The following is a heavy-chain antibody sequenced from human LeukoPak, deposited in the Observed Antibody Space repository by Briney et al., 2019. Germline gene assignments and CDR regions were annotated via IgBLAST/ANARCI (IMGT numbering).Heavy chain of an antibody. CDR2: IWYDASNK. J-gene: IGHJ5*02. Sequence: GGSLRLSCAAPGFTFSSFGMHWVRQAPGKGLEWVAVIWYDASNKYYADSVKGRFTISRDNSKNTLYLQMNSLRDDDTAVYYCVRGVGVSRFNYLDPWGQGTLVIVSS. D-gene: IGHD1-7*01. V-gene: IGHV3-33*01. CDR3: VRGVGVSRFNYLDP. CDR1: GFTFSSFG.